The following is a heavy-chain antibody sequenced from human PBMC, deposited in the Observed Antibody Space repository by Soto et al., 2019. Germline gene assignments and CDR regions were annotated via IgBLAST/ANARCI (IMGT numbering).Heavy chain of an antibody. J-gene: IGHJ5*02. CDR1: GFTFSSYW. CDR2: IKQDGSEK. CDR3: ARGMGCGSTDCRNWFDP. V-gene: IGHV3-7*01. D-gene: IGHD2-2*01. Sequence: EVQLVESGGGLVQPGGSLRLSCAASGFTFSSYWMSWVRQAPGKGLEWVASIKQDGSEKYYVDSVKGRFTISRDNAMNSLDLEMNSLRAEDTAVYHCARGMGCGSTDCRNWFDPWGQGTLVTVSS.